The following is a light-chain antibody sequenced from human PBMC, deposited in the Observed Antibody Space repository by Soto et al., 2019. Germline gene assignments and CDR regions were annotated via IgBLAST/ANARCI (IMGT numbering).Light chain of an antibody. V-gene: IGKV3-15*01. J-gene: IGKJ2*01. Sequence: EIVMTQSPVTLSVSPGGRATLSCMAIQRVSSNVAWYQQKPGQAPRLLIYGASTRATGIPARFSGSGSETEFTLTISSLQSEDFAVYYCQQYNNWPPYTFGQGTKVDIK. CDR1: QRVSSN. CDR3: QQYNNWPPYT. CDR2: GAS.